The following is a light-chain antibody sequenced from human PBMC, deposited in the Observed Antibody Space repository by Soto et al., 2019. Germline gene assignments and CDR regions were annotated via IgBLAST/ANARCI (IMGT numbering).Light chain of an antibody. CDR2: AAS. CDR1: QSLSSY. Sequence: DLQMTQSPSSLSASVGDRVTITCRASQSLSSYLNWYQQKPGKAPKLLIYAASSLQSGVPSRFSGSGSGTDFTLTISSLQPEDFATYYCQHSYSTPRTCGQGTKVEIK. CDR3: QHSYSTPRT. V-gene: IGKV1-39*01. J-gene: IGKJ1*01.